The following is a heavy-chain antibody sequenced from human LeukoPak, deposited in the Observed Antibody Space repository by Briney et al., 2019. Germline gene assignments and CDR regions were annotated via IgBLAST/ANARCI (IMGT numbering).Heavy chain of an antibody. CDR1: GYSISSGYY. CDR2: IYHSGT. J-gene: IGHJ4*02. CDR3: ARGDNYYDSSGYLD. D-gene: IGHD3-22*01. Sequence: PSETLSLTCAVSGYSISSGYYWAWIRQPPRKGLEWIGSIYHSGTHYNPSLESRPTISVDTPKNQFSLQLSSVTAADTAVYYCARGDNYYDSSGYLDWGQGTLVTVSS. V-gene: IGHV4-38-2*01.